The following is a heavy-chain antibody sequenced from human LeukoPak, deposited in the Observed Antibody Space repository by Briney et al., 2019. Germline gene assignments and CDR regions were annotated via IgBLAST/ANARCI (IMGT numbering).Heavy chain of an antibody. CDR2: IYHSGST. Sequence: SETLSLTCAVSGDSISSGYYWGWIRQPPGKGLEWIGSIYHSGSTYYNPSLKSRVTISVDTSKNQFSLKLSSVTAADTAVYYCARLVLARFYDSSGYFDYWGQGTLVTVSS. V-gene: IGHV4-38-2*01. CDR3: ARLVLARFYDSSGYFDY. CDR1: GDSISSGYY. D-gene: IGHD3-22*01. J-gene: IGHJ4*02.